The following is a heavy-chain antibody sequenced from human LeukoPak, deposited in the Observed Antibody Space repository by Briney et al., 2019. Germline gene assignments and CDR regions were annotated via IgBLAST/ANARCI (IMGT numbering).Heavy chain of an antibody. V-gene: IGHV3-66*01. J-gene: IGHJ4*02. CDR1: GFTVSNNY. CDR2: IYTGGST. D-gene: IGHD3-3*01. Sequence: GGSLRLSCAASGFTVSNNYMSWVRQAPGKGLEWVSIIYTGGSTDYVDSVKGRFTISRDNAKNTLYLQMNSLRAEDTAVYYCARVSITIFGVDSDYWGQGTLVTVSS. CDR3: ARVSITIFGVDSDY.